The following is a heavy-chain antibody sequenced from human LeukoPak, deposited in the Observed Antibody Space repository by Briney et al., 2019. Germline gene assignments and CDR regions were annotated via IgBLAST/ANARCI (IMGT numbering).Heavy chain of an antibody. J-gene: IGHJ6*03. V-gene: IGHV3-23*01. CDR2: ISGSGGST. CDR1: GFTFSSYG. D-gene: IGHD6-13*01. CDR3: AKASWQLVPDYYYYMDV. Sequence: PGGSLRLSCAASGFTFSSYGMSWVRQAPGKGLEWVSAISGSGGSTYYADSVKGRFTISRDNSKNTLYLQMNSLRAEDTAVYYCAKASWQLVPDYYYYMDVWGKGTTVTISS.